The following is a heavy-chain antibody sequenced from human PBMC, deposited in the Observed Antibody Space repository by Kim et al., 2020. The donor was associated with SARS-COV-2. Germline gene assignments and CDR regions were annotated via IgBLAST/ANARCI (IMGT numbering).Heavy chain of an antibody. CDR2: ISESGDNT. J-gene: IGHJ4*02. V-gene: IGHV3-23*01. CDR1: GFTFSTYA. Sequence: GGSLRLSCAASGFTFSTYAMSWVRQAPGKGLQWVSTISESGDNTYYPDSVKGRFTISRDNSKRKLYLQMNTLRAEDTAIYYCAFAGSSGRDYWGQGTLVTVSS. CDR3: AFAGSSGRDY.